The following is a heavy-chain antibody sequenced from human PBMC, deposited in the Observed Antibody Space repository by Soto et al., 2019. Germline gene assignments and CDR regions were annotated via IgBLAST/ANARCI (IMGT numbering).Heavy chain of an antibody. CDR3: ALVLYDFSTAYICMDV. D-gene: IGHD3-3*01. J-gene: IGHJ6*02. Sequence: QTLSITCAISGDSVSSNSAAWNWIRQSPSRGLEWLGRTYYRSKWYNDYAVSVKSRITINPDTYKNQFSLQLNSVTPEDTAVYYCALVLYDFSTAYICMDVWGHGTTVTAP. V-gene: IGHV6-1*01. CDR1: GDSVSSNSAA. CDR2: TYYRSKWYN.